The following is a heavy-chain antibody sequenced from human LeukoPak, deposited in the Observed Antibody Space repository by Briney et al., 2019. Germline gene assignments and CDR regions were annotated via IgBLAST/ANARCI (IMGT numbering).Heavy chain of an antibody. CDR3: ARRRAFSYCFDY. CDR2: TYYSGST. CDR1: GGSISNYY. V-gene: IGHV4-59*08. Sequence: SETLSLTCTVSGGSISNYYWSWIRQPPGKGLEWIGFTYYSGSTNYNPSLKSRVTISVDTSKNQFSLRLTSVTAADTAVYYCARRRAFSYCFDYWGQGTLVTVSS. J-gene: IGHJ4*02.